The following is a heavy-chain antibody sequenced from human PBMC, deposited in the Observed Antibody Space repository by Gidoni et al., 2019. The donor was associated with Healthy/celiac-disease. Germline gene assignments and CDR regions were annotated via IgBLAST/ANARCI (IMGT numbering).Heavy chain of an antibody. J-gene: IGHJ4*02. D-gene: IGHD1-26*01. CDR3: ARHDVNSGSYGSFDY. CDR1: GFTFSSYA. Sequence: QVQLVESGGGVVQPGRSLRLSCAASGFTFSSYAMHWVRQAPGKGLEWVAVISYDGSNKYYADSVKGRFTISRDNSKNTLYLQMNSLRAEDTAVYYCARHDVNSGSYGSFDYWGQGTLVTVSS. V-gene: IGHV3-30-3*01. CDR2: ISYDGSNK.